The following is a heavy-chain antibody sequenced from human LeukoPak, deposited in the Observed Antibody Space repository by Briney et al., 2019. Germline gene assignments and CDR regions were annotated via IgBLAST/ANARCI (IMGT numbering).Heavy chain of an antibody. CDR3: AGSSSSWYYYYYMDV. CDR2: IYYSGST. Sequence: PSETLSLTCTVSGGSISSHYWSWIRQPPGKGLEWIGYIYYSGSTNYNPSLKSRVTISADTSKNQFSLKLSSVTAADTAVYYCAGSSSSWYYYYYMDVWGKGTTVTVSS. CDR1: GGSISSHY. J-gene: IGHJ6*03. V-gene: IGHV4-59*11. D-gene: IGHD6-13*01.